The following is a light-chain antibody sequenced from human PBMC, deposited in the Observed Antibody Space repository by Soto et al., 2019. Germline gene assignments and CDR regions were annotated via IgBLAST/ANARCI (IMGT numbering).Light chain of an antibody. J-gene: IGLJ3*02. CDR3: AAWDDSLTGSGV. CDR2: SNS. CDR1: SSNLRQNP. Sequence: QSVLTQPPSASGTPGQRVTISCSGSSSNLRQNPVNWYQQLPGTAPKLLIYSNSYRPSGVPDRFSGSKSGTSASLAISGLQSEDEADYYCAAWDDSLTGSGVFGGGTKLTVL. V-gene: IGLV1-44*01.